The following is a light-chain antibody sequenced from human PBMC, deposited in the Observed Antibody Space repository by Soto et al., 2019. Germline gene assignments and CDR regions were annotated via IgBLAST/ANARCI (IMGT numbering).Light chain of an antibody. V-gene: IGKV2-28*01. Sequence: DIVVTQFPLSLPVTPGEPASISCNSSHILLHSNGYNYVDWSLQKPGQSPHLLIFMGSNRASGVPDRFSGSGSGTDFTLKISRVEAEDVGVYYCMQALQTVTFGGGTKVDIK. CDR1: HILLHSNGYNY. CDR3: MQALQTVT. J-gene: IGKJ4*01. CDR2: MGS.